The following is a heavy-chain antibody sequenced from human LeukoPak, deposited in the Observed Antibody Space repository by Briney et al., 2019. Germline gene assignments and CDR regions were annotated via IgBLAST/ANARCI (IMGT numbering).Heavy chain of an antibody. V-gene: IGHV1-69*06. CDR1: GGTFSSYA. CDR2: IIPIFGTA. J-gene: IGHJ6*03. D-gene: IGHD6-19*01. Sequence: SSVNVSYKASGGTFSSYAISWVRQAPGQALEWMGGIIPIFGTANYAQKFQGRVTITADKSTSTAYMELSSLRSEDTAVYYCARPGIAVAGMWFNYYYMDVWGKGTTVTVSS. CDR3: ARPGIAVAGMWFNYYYMDV.